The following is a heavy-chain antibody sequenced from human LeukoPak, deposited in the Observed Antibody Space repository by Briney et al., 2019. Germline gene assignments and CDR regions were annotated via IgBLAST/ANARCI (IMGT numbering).Heavy chain of an antibody. V-gene: IGHV3-21*01. CDR2: ISSSSSYI. Sequence: PGGSLRLSCAASGFTFSSYSMNWVRQAPGKGLEWVSSISSSSSYIYYVDSVKGRFTISRDNAKNSLYVQMNSLRAEDTAVYYCARLRGLYSDTNRYQTALDCWGQGTLVTVSS. J-gene: IGHJ4*02. CDR3: ARLRGLYSDTNRYQTALDC. D-gene: IGHD1-26*01. CDR1: GFTFSSYS.